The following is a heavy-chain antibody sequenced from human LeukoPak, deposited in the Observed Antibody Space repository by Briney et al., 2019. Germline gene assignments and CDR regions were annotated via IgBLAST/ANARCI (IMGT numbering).Heavy chain of an antibody. J-gene: IGHJ4*02. CDR1: GGSISSYY. V-gene: IGHV4-59*01. D-gene: IGHD4-17*01. Sequence: SETLSLTCTVSGGSISSYYWSWIRQPPGKGLEWIGYIYYSGSTNYNPSLKSRVTISVDTSKNQFSLKLSSVTAADTAVYYCARGDYRLFDYWGQRTLVTVSS. CDR3: ARGDYRLFDY. CDR2: IYYSGST.